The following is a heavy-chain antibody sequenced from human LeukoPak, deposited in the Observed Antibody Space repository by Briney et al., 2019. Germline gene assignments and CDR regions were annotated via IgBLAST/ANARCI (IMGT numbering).Heavy chain of an antibody. CDR3: ARSPKVQDYYGSGSYFDY. CDR1: GGSITSTTYY. CDR2: IYTSGST. D-gene: IGHD3-10*01. J-gene: IGHJ4*02. Sequence: SETLSLTCTVSGGSITSTTYYWSWIRQPAGKGPEWIGRIYTSGSTNYNPSLKSRVTISVDTSKNQFSLKLSSVTAADTAVYYCARSPKVQDYYGSGSYFDYWGQGTLVTVSS. V-gene: IGHV4-61*02.